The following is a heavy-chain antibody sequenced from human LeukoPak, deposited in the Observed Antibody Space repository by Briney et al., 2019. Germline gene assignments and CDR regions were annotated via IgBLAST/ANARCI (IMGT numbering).Heavy chain of an antibody. CDR1: GGSISSYY. CDR2: IYNSGST. Sequence: SETLSLTCTVSGGSISSYYWSWIRQPPGKGLEWIGYIYNSGSTNYNPSLKSRVTISVDTSKNKFSLKLSSVTAADTAVYYCARGGYSYGYDDNFDYWGQGTLVTVSS. D-gene: IGHD5-18*01. J-gene: IGHJ4*02. CDR3: ARGGYSYGYDDNFDY. V-gene: IGHV4-59*01.